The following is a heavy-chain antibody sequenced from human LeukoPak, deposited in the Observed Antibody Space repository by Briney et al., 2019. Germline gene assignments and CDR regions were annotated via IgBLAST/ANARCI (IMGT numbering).Heavy chain of an antibody. CDR2: ISSSDNTI. J-gene: IGHJ4*02. CDR1: GFTFSSYE. CDR3: ARDINWVGGY. V-gene: IGHV3-48*03. Sequence: GGSLRLSCAASGFTFSSYEMNWVRQAPGKGLEWVSYISSSDNTIYYADSVKGRFPISRDNAKNSLYLQMNSLRAEDTAVYYCARDINWVGGYWGQGTLVTVSS. D-gene: IGHD7-27*01.